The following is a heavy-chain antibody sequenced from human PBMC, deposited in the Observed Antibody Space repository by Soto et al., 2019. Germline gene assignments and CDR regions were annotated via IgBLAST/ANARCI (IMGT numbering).Heavy chain of an antibody. J-gene: IGHJ3*02. CDR2: TYYRSKWYN. Sequence: SQTLSLTCAISGDNVSSNSVAWNWIRQSPSRGLEWLGRTYYRSKWYNDYAVSVKSRITINPDTPKNQFSLQLNSVTPEDTAVYYCARDEQAAAFDIWGQGTMVTVSS. D-gene: IGHD6-13*01. CDR1: GDNVSSNSVA. V-gene: IGHV6-1*01. CDR3: ARDEQAAAFDI.